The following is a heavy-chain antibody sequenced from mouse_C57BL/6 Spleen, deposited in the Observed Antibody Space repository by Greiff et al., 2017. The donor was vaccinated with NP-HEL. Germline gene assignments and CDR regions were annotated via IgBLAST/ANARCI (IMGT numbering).Heavy chain of an antibody. Sequence: EVKLMESGGDLVKPGGSLKLSCAASGFTFSSYGMSWVRQTPDKRLEWVATISSGGSYTYYPDSVKGRFTIARDNAKNTLYLQMSSLKSEDTAMYYCARHGGNYFDYWGQGTTLTVSS. CDR1: GFTFSSYG. V-gene: IGHV5-6*01. CDR2: ISSGGSYT. J-gene: IGHJ2*01. CDR3: ARHGGNYFDY.